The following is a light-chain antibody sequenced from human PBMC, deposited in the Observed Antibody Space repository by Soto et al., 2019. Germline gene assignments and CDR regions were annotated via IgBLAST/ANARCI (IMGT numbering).Light chain of an antibody. V-gene: IGKV3-20*01. J-gene: IGKJ5*01. CDR1: QSVSNSY. CDR2: GAS. CDR3: QQYSSSPIT. Sequence: EIVMTQSPATLSLSPGERATLSCRASQSVSNSYLAWYQQKPGQAPRLLIYGASSRATGITDRFSGGGSGTDFSLTISRLDPEDFAVYYCQQYSSSPITFGQGTRLEIK.